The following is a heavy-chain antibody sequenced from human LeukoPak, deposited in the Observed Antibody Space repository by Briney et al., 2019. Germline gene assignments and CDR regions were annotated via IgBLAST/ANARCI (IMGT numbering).Heavy chain of an antibody. V-gene: IGHV4-59*01. CDR3: ARDKGPYWYFDL. Sequence: PSETLSLTRAVSDGSISSYYWNWIRQPPGKGLEWIGNIYNSGSTDYNPSLKSRVTISVNLSKELISLKLTSVTAADTALYYCARDKGPYWYFDLWGRGTLVTVSS. J-gene: IGHJ2*01. CDR1: DGSISSYY. CDR2: IYNSGST.